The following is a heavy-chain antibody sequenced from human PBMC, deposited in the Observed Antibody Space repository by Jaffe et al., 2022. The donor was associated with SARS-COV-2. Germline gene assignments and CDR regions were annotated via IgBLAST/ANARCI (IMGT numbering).Heavy chain of an antibody. J-gene: IGHJ4*02. Sequence: EVQLVESGGGLVQPGGSLRLSCAASGFTVSSNYMSWVRQAPGKGLEWVSVIYSGGSTYYADSVKGRFTISRHNSKNTLYLQMNSLRAEDTAVYYCARATRFSSSWHAIDYWGQGTLVTVSS. CDR1: GFTVSSNY. D-gene: IGHD6-13*01. CDR3: ARATRFSSSWHAIDY. V-gene: IGHV3-53*04. CDR2: IYSGGST.